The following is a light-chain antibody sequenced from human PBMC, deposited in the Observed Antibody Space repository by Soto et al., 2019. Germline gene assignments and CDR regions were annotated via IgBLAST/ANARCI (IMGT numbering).Light chain of an antibody. CDR3: QQYNNWPLT. CDR1: QSVSSN. J-gene: IGKJ3*01. Sequence: EIVMTQSPATLSVSPGDRATISCRASQSVSSNLAWYQQKPGQAPRLLIYGASTRATGIPARFSGSGSGTEFTLTISSLQSEDFAVYYCQQYNNWPLTFGPGTKVDIK. V-gene: IGKV3-15*01. CDR2: GAS.